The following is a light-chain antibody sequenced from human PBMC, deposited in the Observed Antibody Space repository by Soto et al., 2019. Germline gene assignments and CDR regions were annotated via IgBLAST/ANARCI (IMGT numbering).Light chain of an antibody. CDR3: HQRSNWPRT. Sequence: EIVLTQSPATLSLSPGERATLSCRASQSVSSYLAWYQQKPGQAPRPLIYDASNRATGIPARFSGSGSGTDFTLTISSLEPEDLAVYYCHQRSNWPRTFGQGTKLEIK. J-gene: IGKJ2*01. CDR2: DAS. CDR1: QSVSSY. V-gene: IGKV3-11*01.